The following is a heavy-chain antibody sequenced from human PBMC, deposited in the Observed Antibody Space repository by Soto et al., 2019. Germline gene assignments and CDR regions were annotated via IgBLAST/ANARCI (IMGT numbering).Heavy chain of an antibody. Sequence: ASVKVSCKASGYTFTSYYMHWVRQAPGQGLEWMGIINPSGGGTSYAQKFQGRVTMTRDTSTSTVYMELSSLRSEDTAVYYCATAYSSMVATTTNAFDIWGQGKVLTVSS. J-gene: IGHJ3*02. D-gene: IGHD5-12*01. CDR2: INPSGGGT. CDR3: ATAYSSMVATTTNAFDI. CDR1: GYTFTSYY. V-gene: IGHV1-46*03.